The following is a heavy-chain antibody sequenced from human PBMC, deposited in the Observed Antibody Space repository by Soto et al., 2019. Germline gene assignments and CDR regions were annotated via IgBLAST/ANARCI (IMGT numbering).Heavy chain of an antibody. V-gene: IGHV1-69*01. CDR2: IIPIFGTA. Sequence: QVQLVQSGAAVKKPGSSVKVSCKASEGTFSSYAISWVRQAPGQGLEWMGGIIPIFGTANYAQKFQGRVTITADESTSTDYMELSSLISEDTAVYYCAVNLYCSSTSCYAYYYYGMDVGGQGTTVTVSS. J-gene: IGHJ6*02. CDR1: EGTFSSYA. D-gene: IGHD2-2*01. CDR3: AVNLYCSSTSCYAYYYYGMDV.